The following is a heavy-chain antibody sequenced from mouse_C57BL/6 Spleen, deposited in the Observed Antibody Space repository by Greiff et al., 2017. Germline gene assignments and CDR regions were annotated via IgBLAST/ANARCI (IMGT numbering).Heavy chain of an antibody. CDR2: IDPSDSYT. J-gene: IGHJ2*01. Sequence: QVQLQQPGAELVKPGASVKLSCKASGYTFTSYWMQWVKQRPGQGLEWIGEIDPSDSYTNYNQKFKGKATLTVDTSSSTAYMQLSSLTSEDSAVYYCARRSTMITFDYWGQGTPLTVSA. D-gene: IGHD2-4*01. V-gene: IGHV1-50*01. CDR1: GYTFTSYW. CDR3: ARRSTMITFDY.